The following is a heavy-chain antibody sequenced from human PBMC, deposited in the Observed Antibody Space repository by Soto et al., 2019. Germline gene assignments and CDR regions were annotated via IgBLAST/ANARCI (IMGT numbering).Heavy chain of an antibody. D-gene: IGHD2-2*01. CDR2: IIPILGLA. J-gene: IGHJ3*02. CDR1: GGTFSSYT. V-gene: IGHV1-69*04. Sequence: ASVKVSCKASGGTFSSYTISWVRQAPGQGLEWMGRIIPILGLANYAQKFQGRVTITADKSTSTAYMELSSLRSEDTAVYYCARDRDIVVVPAASIAFDIWGQGTMVTVSS. CDR3: ARDRDIVVVPAASIAFDI.